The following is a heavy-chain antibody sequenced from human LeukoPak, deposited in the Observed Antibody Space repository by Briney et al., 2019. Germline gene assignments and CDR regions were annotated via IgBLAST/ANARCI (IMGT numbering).Heavy chain of an antibody. Sequence: SETLSLTCTVSGGSISNYYWSWIRQPAGKGLEWIGRFYSGSTNYNPSLKSRVTMSVDTSKNQFSLKLSSVTAADTAVYYCARDTRIMGAPGAFDYWGQGTLVTVSS. J-gene: IGHJ4*02. V-gene: IGHV4-4*07. CDR3: ARDTRIMGAPGAFDY. CDR2: FYSGST. D-gene: IGHD1-26*01. CDR1: GGSISNYY.